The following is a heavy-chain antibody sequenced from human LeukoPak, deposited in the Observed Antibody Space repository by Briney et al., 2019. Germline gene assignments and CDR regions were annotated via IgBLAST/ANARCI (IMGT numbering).Heavy chain of an antibody. D-gene: IGHD2-15*01. Sequence: GGSLRLSCAASGFTLDDYGMSWVRQAPGKGLEWVSGINWNGGSTGYADSVKGRFTISRDNAKNSLYLQMNSLRAEDTALYYCARQYCSGGSCYSEEGGYYYMDVWGKGTTVTVSS. CDR2: INWNGGST. J-gene: IGHJ6*03. CDR3: ARQYCSGGSCYSEEGGYYYMDV. V-gene: IGHV3-20*04. CDR1: GFTLDDYG.